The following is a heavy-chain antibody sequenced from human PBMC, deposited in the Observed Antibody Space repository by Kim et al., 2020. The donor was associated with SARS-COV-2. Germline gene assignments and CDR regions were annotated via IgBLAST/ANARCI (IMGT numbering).Heavy chain of an antibody. D-gene: IGHD7-27*01. CDR1: GGSFSGYY. CDR3: ARHNWGSFDD. J-gene: IGHJ4*02. V-gene: IGHV4-34*01. CDR2: INHSGST. Sequence: SETLSLTCAVYGGSFSGYYWSWIRQPPGKGLEWIGEINHSGSTNYNPSLKSRVTISVDTSKNQFSLKLSSVTAADTAVYYCARHNWGSFDDWGQGTLVTVSS.